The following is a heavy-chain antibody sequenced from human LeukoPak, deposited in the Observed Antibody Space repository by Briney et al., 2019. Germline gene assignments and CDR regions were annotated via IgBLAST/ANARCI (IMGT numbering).Heavy chain of an antibody. CDR2: VSGNGINT. CDR3: ATFIAYSTPFDY. CDR1: GFTFSSYA. Sequence: GGSLRLSCEASGFTFSSYAMSWIRQAPGKGLEWITAVSGNGINTFYADSVKGRFTISRDNSKNTLYLQINSLRAEDTALYYCATFIAYSTPFDYWGQGTQVTVAS. V-gene: IGHV3-23*01. J-gene: IGHJ4*02. D-gene: IGHD2/OR15-2a*01.